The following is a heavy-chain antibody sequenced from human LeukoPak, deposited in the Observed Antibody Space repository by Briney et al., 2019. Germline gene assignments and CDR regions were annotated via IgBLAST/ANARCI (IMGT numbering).Heavy chain of an antibody. CDR2: ISGSGGST. CDR3: AKDGRDYYGSGSYYNAPADY. J-gene: IGHJ4*02. Sequence: SGGSLRLSCAASGFTFSSYAMSWVRQAPGKGLEWVSAISGSGGSTYYADSVKGRFTISRDNSKNTLYLQMNSLRAEDTAVYYCAKDGRDYYGSGSYYNAPADYWGQGTLVTVSS. D-gene: IGHD3-10*01. CDR1: GFTFSSYA. V-gene: IGHV3-23*01.